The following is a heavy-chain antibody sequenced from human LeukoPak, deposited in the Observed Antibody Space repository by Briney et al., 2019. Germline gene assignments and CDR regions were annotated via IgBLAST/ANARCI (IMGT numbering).Heavy chain of an antibody. J-gene: IGHJ4*02. Sequence: PGGSLRLSCVVSGFTFSSYAMSWVRQAPGKGLEWVSAISGSGGSTYYADSVKGRFTISRDNSKNTLYLQMNSLRAEDTAVYYCAKDEERYYYGSGSRGFDYWGQGTLVTVSS. CDR1: GFTFSSYA. CDR2: ISGSGGST. CDR3: AKDEERYYYGSGSRGFDY. V-gene: IGHV3-23*01. D-gene: IGHD3-10*01.